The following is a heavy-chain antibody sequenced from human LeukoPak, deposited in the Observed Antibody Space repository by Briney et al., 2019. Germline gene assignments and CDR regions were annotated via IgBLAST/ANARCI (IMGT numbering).Heavy chain of an antibody. D-gene: IGHD5-12*01. Sequence: GGSLRLSCATSGFTFSSYAMSWVRQAPGKGLEWVSGIIASGGSTYYADSVKGRFTISRDNSKNTLYLQMNSLRAEDTAVYYCAKAVGYSGYQSFDYWGQGTLVTVSS. CDR3: AKAVGYSGYQSFDY. CDR1: GFTFSSYA. J-gene: IGHJ4*02. V-gene: IGHV3-23*01. CDR2: IIASGGST.